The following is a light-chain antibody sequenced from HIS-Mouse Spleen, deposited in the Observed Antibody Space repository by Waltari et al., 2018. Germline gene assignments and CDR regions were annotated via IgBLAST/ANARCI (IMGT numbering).Light chain of an antibody. CDR3: YSTDSSGNHRV. CDR1: ALPKPY. J-gene: IGLJ2*01. CDR2: EDS. V-gene: IGLV3-10*01. Sequence: SYELTQPPSVSVSPGQTARITCSGDALPKPYAYWYQQKSGQAPVLVIYEDSKRPSGIPARFSGSSSGTMATLTISGAQVEDEADYYCYSTDSSGNHRVFGGGTKLTVL.